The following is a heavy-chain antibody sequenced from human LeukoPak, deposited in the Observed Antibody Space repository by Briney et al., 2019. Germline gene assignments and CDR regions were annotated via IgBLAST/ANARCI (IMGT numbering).Heavy chain of an antibody. Sequence: GGSLRLSCAAPGLIFSGYGMHWVRQAPGKGLEWVAFIRYDGSNKYYADSVKGRFTISRDNSKNTLYLQMNSLRAEDTAVYYCAKRFLEWLVDAFDIWGQGTMVTVSS. CDR2: IRYDGSNK. CDR1: GLIFSGYG. J-gene: IGHJ3*02. D-gene: IGHD3-3*01. CDR3: AKRFLEWLVDAFDI. V-gene: IGHV3-30*02.